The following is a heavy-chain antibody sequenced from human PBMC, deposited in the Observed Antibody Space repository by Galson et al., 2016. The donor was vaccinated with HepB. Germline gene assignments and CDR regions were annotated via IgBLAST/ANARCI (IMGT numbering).Heavy chain of an antibody. D-gene: IGHD1-26*01. V-gene: IGHV2-5*01. J-gene: IGHJ4*02. CDR3: VHIVHSGSYYYFAY. CDR1: GFSLTTPGVS. Sequence: PALVKPTQTLTLTCTFSGFSLTTPGVSVGWIRQPPGKALEWLAFIYWNDDERYSPSLKSRLTITKDTSKNRVVLTMTNMDPVDTATYYCVHIVHSGSYYYFAYWGQGTLVTVSS. CDR2: IYWNDDE.